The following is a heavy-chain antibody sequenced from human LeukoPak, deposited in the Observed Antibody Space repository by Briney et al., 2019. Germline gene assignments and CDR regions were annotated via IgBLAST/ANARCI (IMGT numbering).Heavy chain of an antibody. Sequence: PGGSLGLSCAASGFTFSSYAMSWVRQAPGKGLEWVSAISGSGGSTYYADPVKGRFTIPRDNSKNTLYLQMNSLRAEDTAVYYCAKEGYSPLDYFDHWGQGTLVTVSS. D-gene: IGHD5-18*01. CDR3: AKEGYSPLDYFDH. CDR2: ISGSGGST. J-gene: IGHJ4*02. V-gene: IGHV3-23*01. CDR1: GFTFSSYA.